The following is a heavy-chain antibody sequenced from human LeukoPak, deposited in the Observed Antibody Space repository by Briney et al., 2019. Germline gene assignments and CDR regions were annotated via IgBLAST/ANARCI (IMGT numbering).Heavy chain of an antibody. V-gene: IGHV3-74*01. D-gene: IGHD3-10*01. CDR1: GFTFSNYW. J-gene: IGHJ4*01. CDR3: ARGFYGSGNS. Sequence: GGSLRLSCAASGFTFSNYWMYWVRQAPGRGPLWVSRISGDGITTYYAGSVKGRFTISRDTAKNTLYLQMHSLRAEDSAVYYCARGFYGSGNSWGHGTLVTVSS. CDR2: ISGDGITT.